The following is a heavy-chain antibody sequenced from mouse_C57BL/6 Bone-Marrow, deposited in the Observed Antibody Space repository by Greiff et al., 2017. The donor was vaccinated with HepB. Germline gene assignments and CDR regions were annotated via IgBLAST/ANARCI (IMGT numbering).Heavy chain of an antibody. D-gene: IGHD1-1*01. CDR2: ISSGGSYT. CDR1: GFTFSSYG. V-gene: IGHV5-6*01. Sequence: EVQLVESGGDLVKPGGSLKLSCAASGFTFSSYGMSWVRQTPDKRLEWVATISSGGSYTYYPDSVKGRFTISRDNAKNTLYLQMSSLKSEDTAMYYCARHLQITTVVAPYAMDYWGQGTSVTVSS. CDR3: ARHLQITTVVAPYAMDY. J-gene: IGHJ4*01.